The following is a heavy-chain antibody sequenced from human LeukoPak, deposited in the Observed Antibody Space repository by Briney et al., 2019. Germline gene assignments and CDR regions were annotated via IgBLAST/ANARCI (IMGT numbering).Heavy chain of an antibody. CDR1: GFTFSGYA. Sequence: GGSLRLSCAASGFTFSGYAMTWVRQVPGKGLEWVSTITDSGARTYYADSVKGRFTISRDNSQNTLELQMNSLQGEDTAIYYCAKGVGTSMAYHNRMDVWGQGNTVTVS. V-gene: IGHV3-23*01. J-gene: IGHJ6*02. CDR2: ITDSGART. D-gene: IGHD1-1*01. CDR3: AKGVGTSMAYHNRMDV.